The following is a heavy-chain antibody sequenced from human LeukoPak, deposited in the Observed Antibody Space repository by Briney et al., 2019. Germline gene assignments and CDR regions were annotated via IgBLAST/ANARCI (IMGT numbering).Heavy chain of an antibody. CDR2: INPSGGST. J-gene: IGHJ5*02. CDR3: ASTSCYNCYWFDP. Sequence: ASVKVSCKASGYTFTSYYMHWVRQAPGQGLEWMGIINPSGGSTTYAQKFQGRVTMTSDTSTWTVYVELSSLRSEDTAFYYCASTSCYNCYWFDPWGQGTLVTVSS. V-gene: IGHV1-46*03. D-gene: IGHD2-2*02. CDR1: GYTFTSYY.